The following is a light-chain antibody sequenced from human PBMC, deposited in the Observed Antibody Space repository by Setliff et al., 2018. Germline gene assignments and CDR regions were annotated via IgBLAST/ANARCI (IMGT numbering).Light chain of an antibody. J-gene: IGLJ1*01. CDR3: SSYTSSSTLHV. Sequence: QSVLTQPASVSGSPGQSITISCTGTSSDVGGYDYVSWYQQHPGKAPKFMIYDVSYRPSGVSNRFSGSKSGNTASLTISGLQAEDEADYYCSSYTSSSTLHVFGTGTKVTVL. V-gene: IGLV2-14*03. CDR1: SSDVGGYDY. CDR2: DVS.